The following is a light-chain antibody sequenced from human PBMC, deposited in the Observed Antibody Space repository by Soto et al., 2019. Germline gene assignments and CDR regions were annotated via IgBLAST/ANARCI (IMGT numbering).Light chain of an antibody. CDR2: SVS. CDR1: QSVRGNS. Sequence: PWEGATLSCRASQSVRGNSLAWYQQKPGQAPRLLIYSVSSRATGIPDRFSGSGSGTDFTLTISRLEPEDFAVYYCQQYGALPVTFGPGITVDIK. V-gene: IGKV3-20*01. CDR3: QQYGALPVT. J-gene: IGKJ3*01.